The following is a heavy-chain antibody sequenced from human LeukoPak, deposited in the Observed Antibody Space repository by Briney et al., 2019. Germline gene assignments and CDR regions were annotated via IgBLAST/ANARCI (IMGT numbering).Heavy chain of an antibody. V-gene: IGHV4-59*01. J-gene: IGHJ4*02. CDR3: ARGLNFGSGILV. CDR2: IYYSGST. CDR1: GGSISRYY. Sequence: SETLSLTCTVSGGSISRYYWSWIRQPPGKGLEWIGYIYYSGSTNYNPSLKSRVTISVDTSKNQFSLKLSSVTAADTAVYYCARGLNFGSGILVWGQGSPVTVSS. D-gene: IGHD3-10*01.